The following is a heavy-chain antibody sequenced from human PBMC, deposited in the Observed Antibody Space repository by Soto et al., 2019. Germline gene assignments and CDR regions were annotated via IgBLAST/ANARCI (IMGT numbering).Heavy chain of an antibody. D-gene: IGHD3-3*01. J-gene: IGHJ3*02. CDR2: ISGSGGST. Sequence: GGSLRLSCAASGFTFSSYAMSWVRQAPGKGLEWVSAISGSGGSTYYADSVKGRFTISRDNSKNTLYLQMNSLRAEDTAVYYCAKAVRYDFWSGYYQDAFDIWGQGTMVTVSS. CDR3: AKAVRYDFWSGYYQDAFDI. V-gene: IGHV3-23*01. CDR1: GFTFSSYA.